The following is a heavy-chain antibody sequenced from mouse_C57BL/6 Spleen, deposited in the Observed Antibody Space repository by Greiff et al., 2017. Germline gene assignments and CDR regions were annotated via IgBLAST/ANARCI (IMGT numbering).Heavy chain of an antibody. CDR2: IDPSDSYT. J-gene: IGHJ4*01. CDR3: AGAYGNYYAMDY. V-gene: IGHV1-69*01. D-gene: IGHD2-1*01. CDR1: GYTFTSYW. Sequence: QVQLQQPGAELVMPGASVKLSCKASGYTFTSYWMHWVKQRPGQGLEWIGEIDPSDSYTNYNQKFKGKSTLTVDKSSSTAYMQLSSLTSEDSAVYYCAGAYGNYYAMDYWGQGTSGTVSS.